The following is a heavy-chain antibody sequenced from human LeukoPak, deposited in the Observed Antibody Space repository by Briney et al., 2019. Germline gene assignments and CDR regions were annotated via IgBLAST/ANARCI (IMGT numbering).Heavy chain of an antibody. J-gene: IGHJ4*02. CDR1: GYTFTSYD. CDR2: MNPNSGNT. D-gene: IGHD6-13*01. CDR3: ARRQGSSWYLVFDY. Sequence: GASVKVSCKASGYTFTSYDINWVRQATGQGLEWMGWMNPNSGNTGYAQKFQGRVTMTRNTSISTAYMELSSLRSEDTAVYYCARRQGSSWYLVFDYWGQGTLVTVSS. V-gene: IGHV1-8*01.